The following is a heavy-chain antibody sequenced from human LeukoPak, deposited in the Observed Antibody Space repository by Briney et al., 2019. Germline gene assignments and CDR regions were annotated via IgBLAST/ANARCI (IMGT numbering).Heavy chain of an antibody. D-gene: IGHD2-15*01. J-gene: IGHJ5*02. V-gene: IGHV4-39*01. CDR1: GGSISSSSYY. CDR2: IYYSGST. Sequence: SETLSLTCTVSGGSISSSSYYWGWIRQPPGKGLEWIGSIYYSGSTYYNPSLKSRVTISVDTSKNQFSLKLSSVTAADTAMYFCVVVVVPGWFDPWGQGTLVTVSP. CDR3: VVVVVPGWFDP.